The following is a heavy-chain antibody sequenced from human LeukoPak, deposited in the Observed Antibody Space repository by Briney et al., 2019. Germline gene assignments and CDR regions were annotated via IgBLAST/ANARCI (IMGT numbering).Heavy chain of an antibody. D-gene: IGHD3-3*01. V-gene: IGHV4-61*02. CDR1: GGSISSGSYY. CDR3: ARFTIFGVVAFDY. CDR2: IYTSGST. J-gene: IGHJ4*02. Sequence: SETLSLTCAVSGGSISSGSYYWSWIRQPAGKGLEWIGRIYTSGSTNYNPSLKSRVTISVDTSKNQFSLKLSSVTAADTAVYYCARFTIFGVVAFDYWGQGTLVTVSS.